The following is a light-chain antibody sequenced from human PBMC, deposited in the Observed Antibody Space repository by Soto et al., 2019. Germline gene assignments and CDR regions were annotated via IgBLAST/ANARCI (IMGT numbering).Light chain of an antibody. CDR2: GAS. CDR1: QSVSSN. Sequence: EIVMTQSSATLSVSPGERATLSCRASQSVSSNLAWYQQKPGQAPRLLIYGASTRATGIPARFSGSGSGTEFTLTISSLQSEDFAVYYCQQYNNWPGTFGGGTKVDIK. V-gene: IGKV3-15*01. J-gene: IGKJ4*01. CDR3: QQYNNWPGT.